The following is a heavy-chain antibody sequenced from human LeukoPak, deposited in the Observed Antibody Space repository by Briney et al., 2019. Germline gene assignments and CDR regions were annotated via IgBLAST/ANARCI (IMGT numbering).Heavy chain of an antibody. CDR1: GFAFRSYA. CDR2: ISGRGGST. Sequence: GGSLRLLCGACGFAFRSYAMRWVRQARGGGREGVSAISGRGGSTYYADSVKGRFTISRDNSNNTLYLQMNSLRAEDTAVYYCAKSGYCSGGSCYSHFDYWGQGTLVTVSS. V-gene: IGHV3-23*01. CDR3: AKSGYCSGGSCYSHFDY. D-gene: IGHD2-15*01. J-gene: IGHJ4*02.